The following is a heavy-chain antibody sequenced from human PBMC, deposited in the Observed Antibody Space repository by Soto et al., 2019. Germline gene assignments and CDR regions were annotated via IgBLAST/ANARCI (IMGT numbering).Heavy chain of an antibody. CDR3: AREPLGYCSGGSCPGPTY. D-gene: IGHD2-15*01. J-gene: IGHJ4*02. CDR2: IYHSGST. CDR1: GGSISSSNW. Sequence: QVQLQESGPGLVKPSGTLSLTCAVSGGSISSSNWWSWVRQPPGKGLEGIGEIYHSGSTNYNPSLKSRVTISVDKSKNQFSLKLSSVTAADTAVYYCAREPLGYCSGGSCPGPTYWGQGTLVTVSS. V-gene: IGHV4-4*02.